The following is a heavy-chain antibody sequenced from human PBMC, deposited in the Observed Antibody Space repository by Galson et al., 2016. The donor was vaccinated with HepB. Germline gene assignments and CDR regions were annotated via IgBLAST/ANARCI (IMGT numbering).Heavy chain of an antibody. V-gene: IGHV3-15*01. CDR1: GGTFRNFW. CDR3: TTDRPFTGGGVITT. Sequence: SLRLSCAVSGGTFRNFWMTWVRQAAGKGLEWVGRIKSNVNGGTTDYAAPVKGRFIISRDDSKNRLYLEMSSLKPEDTAVYYCTTDRPFTGGGVITTWGQGTLVTVSS. D-gene: IGHD3-16*02. CDR2: IKSNVNGGTT. J-gene: IGHJ5*02.